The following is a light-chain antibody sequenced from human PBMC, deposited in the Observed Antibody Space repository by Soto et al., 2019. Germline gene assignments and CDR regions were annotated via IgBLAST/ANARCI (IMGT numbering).Light chain of an antibody. CDR3: QQRSNWPSLT. V-gene: IGKV3-11*01. CDR2: DAS. J-gene: IGKJ1*01. Sequence: EVVLTQSPYTLSLSPGDRATLSCRASQSVSSYLAWYQQKPGQAPRLLIYDASNRAAGIPARFSGSGSGTDFSLTISSLEPEDFAVYYYQQRSNWPSLTFGQGTKVDIK. CDR1: QSVSSY.